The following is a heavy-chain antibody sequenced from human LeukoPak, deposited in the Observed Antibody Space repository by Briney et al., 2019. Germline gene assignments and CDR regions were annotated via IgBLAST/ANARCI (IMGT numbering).Heavy chain of an antibody. Sequence: GGSLRLSCAASGFTFSSYSMNWVRQAPGKGLEWVSSISSSSSYIYYADSVKGRFTISRGNAKNSLYLQMNSLRAEDTAVYYCARAGYSGLTAFDYWGQGTLVTVSS. D-gene: IGHD1-26*01. CDR1: GFTFSSYS. J-gene: IGHJ4*02. CDR3: ARAGYSGLTAFDY. V-gene: IGHV3-21*01. CDR2: ISSSSSYI.